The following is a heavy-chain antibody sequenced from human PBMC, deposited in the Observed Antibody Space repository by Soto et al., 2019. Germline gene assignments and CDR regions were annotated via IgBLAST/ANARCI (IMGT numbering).Heavy chain of an antibody. J-gene: IGHJ5*02. Sequence: QVQLQESGPGLVKPSQTLSLTCTVSGGSISTGGYYWNWIRQHPGKGLEWIGSFYYSGSTYYKPSLKSRVTISVNTSKNQFSLKLSSVTAADTAVYYCARSVFPWGQGTLVTVSS. V-gene: IGHV4-31*03. CDR1: GGSISTGGYY. CDR3: ARSVFP. CDR2: FYYSGST.